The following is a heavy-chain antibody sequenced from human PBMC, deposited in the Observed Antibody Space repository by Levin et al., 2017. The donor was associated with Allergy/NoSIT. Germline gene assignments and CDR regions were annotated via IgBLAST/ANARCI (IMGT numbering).Heavy chain of an antibody. CDR3: ARHLGTGYSPFQH. Sequence: LSLPFPFSFGSLRRSNSYWGWLRQPPGQGLEWIGSIFYSGSTYYNPSLKSRVTISVDTSKNQFSLNLSSVTAADTAVYYCARHLGTGYSPFQHWGQGTLVTVSS. CDR2: IFYSGST. D-gene: IGHD3/OR15-3a*01. V-gene: IGHV4-39*01. CDR1: FGSLRRSNSY. J-gene: IGHJ1*01.